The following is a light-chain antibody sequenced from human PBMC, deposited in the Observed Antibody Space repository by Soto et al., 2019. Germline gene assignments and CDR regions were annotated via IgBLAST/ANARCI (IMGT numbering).Light chain of an antibody. J-gene: IGKJ5*01. CDR2: GES. CDR3: QKYGTSLRT. CDR1: ENIYTN. Sequence: EIVMTQSPATLSGSPGERANLSCRASENIYTNLAWYQQKPGQAPRIIFYGESTRATGLPDRFSGSGSGTDLNLTISRLEPEDFAVYYCQKYGTSLRTCGQGTRLEIK. V-gene: IGKV3-20*01.